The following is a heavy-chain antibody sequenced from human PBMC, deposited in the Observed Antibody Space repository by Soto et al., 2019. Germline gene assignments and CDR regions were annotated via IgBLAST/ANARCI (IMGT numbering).Heavy chain of an antibody. CDR2: IYYSGST. D-gene: IGHD3-22*01. CDR3: AREKDSGYYDY. CDR1: GGSISGYY. Sequence: PSETLSLTCTVSGGSISGYYWSWIRQPSGKGLEWIGYIYYSGSTNYNPSLKSRVTISVDTSKNQFSLKLSSVTAADTAVYYCAREKDSGYYDYWGQGTLVTVSS. J-gene: IGHJ4*02. V-gene: IGHV4-59*01.